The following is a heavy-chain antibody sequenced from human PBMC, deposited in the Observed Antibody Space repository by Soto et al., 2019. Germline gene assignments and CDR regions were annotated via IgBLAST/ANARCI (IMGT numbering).Heavy chain of an antibody. CDR2: ISYDGSNK. D-gene: IGHD3-22*01. J-gene: IGHJ6*02. CDR1: GFTFSSHV. CDR3: AKDTYDSKTNYYYYGMDV. Sequence: GSLRLSCAASGFTFSSHVMHWVRQAPGKGREWVAVISYDGSNKYYADSVKGRFTISRDNSKNTLYLQMNSLRAEDTAVYYCAKDTYDSKTNYYYYGMDVWGQGTTVTVSS. V-gene: IGHV3-30*18.